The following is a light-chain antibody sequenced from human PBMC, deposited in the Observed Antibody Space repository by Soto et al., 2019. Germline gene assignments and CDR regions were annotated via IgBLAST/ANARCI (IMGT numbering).Light chain of an antibody. J-gene: IGKJ1*01. Sequence: IQMTQSPSTLSASVGDRVTITCRASQSLSRWLAWYQQRPGEAPKLLIYDASSLDTGVPSRFSGSGSGTEFTLTISSLQPDDFATYYCQQYNRYSWTFGQGTKVAIK. V-gene: IGKV1-5*01. CDR1: QSLSRW. CDR2: DAS. CDR3: QQYNRYSWT.